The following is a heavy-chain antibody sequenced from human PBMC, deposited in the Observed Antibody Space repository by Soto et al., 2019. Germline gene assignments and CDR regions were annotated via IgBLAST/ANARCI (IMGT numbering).Heavy chain of an antibody. CDR2: ISSGGDTV. Sequence: GGSLRLSCAASGFTFSSYGMHWVRQAPGKGLEWVSYISSGGDTVYYADSLKGRFTVSRDNAKNSLYLQLNSLRAEDTALYYCATDRAEEAFDIWGQGTMVTVSS. CDR1: GFTFSSYG. V-gene: IGHV3-48*04. J-gene: IGHJ3*02. CDR3: ATDRAEEAFDI.